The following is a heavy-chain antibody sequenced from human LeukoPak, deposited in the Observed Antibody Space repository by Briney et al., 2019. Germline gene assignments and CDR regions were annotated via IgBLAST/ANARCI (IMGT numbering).Heavy chain of an antibody. V-gene: IGHV3-74*01. CDR3: ARDVIAYCGGDCSPDDAFDI. Sequence: GGSLRLSCAASGFTFSSYWMHWVRQAPGQGLVWVSRINSDGSSTSYADSVKGRFTISRDNAKNTLYLQMNSLRAGDTAVYYCARDVIAYCGGDCSPDDAFDIWGQGTMVTVSS. CDR2: INSDGSST. J-gene: IGHJ3*02. D-gene: IGHD2-21*02. CDR1: GFTFSSYW.